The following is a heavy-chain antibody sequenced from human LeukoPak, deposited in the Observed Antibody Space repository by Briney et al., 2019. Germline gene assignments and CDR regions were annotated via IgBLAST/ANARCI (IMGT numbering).Heavy chain of an antibody. Sequence: RGSLRLSCAASGFTFSSYGMHWVRQAPGKGLEWVAVMWYDGSNKYYADSVKGRFTISRDNSKNTLYLQMNSLRAEDTAVYYCAREEQQLDNYYYYGMDVWGQGTTVTVSS. D-gene: IGHD6-13*01. V-gene: IGHV3-33*01. CDR3: AREEQQLDNYYYYGMDV. J-gene: IGHJ6*02. CDR2: MWYDGSNK. CDR1: GFTFSSYG.